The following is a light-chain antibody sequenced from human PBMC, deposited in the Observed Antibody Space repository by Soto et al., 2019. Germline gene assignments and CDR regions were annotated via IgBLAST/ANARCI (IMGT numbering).Light chain of an antibody. V-gene: IGKV3-20*01. Sequence: EIVLTHSPDTLSLSPGERATLSCRASLTVTNNYLAWYQQKAGQAPRLVIYDASTRATGIPDRFSASGSGTHFTLTISRLEPEDFAVYFCQQYASAPLTFGQGTKVEVK. CDR2: DAS. CDR1: LTVTNNY. J-gene: IGKJ1*01. CDR3: QQYASAPLT.